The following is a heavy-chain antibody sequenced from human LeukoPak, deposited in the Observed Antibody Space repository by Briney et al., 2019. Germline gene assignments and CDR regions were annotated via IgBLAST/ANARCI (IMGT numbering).Heavy chain of an antibody. D-gene: IGHD3-10*01. CDR3: ARGLGELYFDY. CDR2: IYYSGST. CDR1: GYSISSGYY. J-gene: IGHJ4*02. Sequence: SETLSLTCSVSGYSISSGYYWSWIRQPPGKGLEWIGYIYYSGSTNYNPSLKSRVTISVDTSKNQFSLKLSSVTAADTAVYYCARGLGELYFDYWGQGTLVTVSS. V-gene: IGHV4-61*01.